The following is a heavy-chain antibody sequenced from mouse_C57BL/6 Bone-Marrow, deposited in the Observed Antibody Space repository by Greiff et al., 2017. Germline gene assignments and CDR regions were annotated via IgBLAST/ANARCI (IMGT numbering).Heavy chain of an antibody. D-gene: IGHD2-4*01. CDR2: IYPGNSDT. CDR3: TGIYYDYDVPYFDY. CDR1: GYTFTSYW. J-gene: IGHJ2*01. V-gene: IGHV1-5*01. Sequence: VQLQQSGTVLARPGASVKMSCKTSGYTFTSYWMHWVKQRPGQGLEWIGAIYPGNSDTSYNQKFKGKAKLTAVTSASTAYMELSSLTNEDSAVYDCTGIYYDYDVPYFDYWGQGTTLTVSS.